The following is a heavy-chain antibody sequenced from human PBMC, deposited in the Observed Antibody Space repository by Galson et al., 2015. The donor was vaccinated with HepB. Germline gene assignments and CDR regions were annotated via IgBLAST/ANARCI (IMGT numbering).Heavy chain of an antibody. CDR2: IYSGGST. V-gene: IGHV3-53*01. Sequence: SLRLSCAASGFTVSSNYMSWVRQAPGKGLEWVSVIYSGGSTYYADSVKGRFTISRDNSKNTLYLQMNSLRAEDTAVYYCASTGEKKIQLWKKYYYYGMGVWGQGTTVTVSS. D-gene: IGHD5-18*01. CDR3: ASTGEKKIQLWKKYYYYGMGV. CDR1: GFTVSSNY. J-gene: IGHJ6*02.